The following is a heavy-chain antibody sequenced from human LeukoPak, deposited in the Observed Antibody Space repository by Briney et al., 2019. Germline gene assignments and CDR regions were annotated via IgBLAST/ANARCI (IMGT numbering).Heavy chain of an antibody. CDR1: RFAFSSYE. J-gene: IGHJ6*02. CDR2: ISSSGSTI. CDR3: ARLVVGARENGMDV. V-gene: IGHV3-48*03. D-gene: IGHD1-26*01. Sequence: GGSLRLSCAASRFAFSSYEMNWVRQAPGKGQEWVSYISSSGSTIYYADSVKGRFTISRDNAKNSLYLQMNSLRAEDTAVYYCARLVVGARENGMDVWGQGTTVTVSS.